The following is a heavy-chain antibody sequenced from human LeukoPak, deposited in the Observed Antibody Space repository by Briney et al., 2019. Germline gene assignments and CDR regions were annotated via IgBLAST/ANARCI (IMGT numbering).Heavy chain of an antibody. V-gene: IGHV4-59*08. Sequence: SETLSLTCTVSGGSISSYYWSWIRQPPGKGLEWIGYIYYSGSTNYNPSLKSRVTISVDTSKNQFSLKLSSVTAADTAVYYCASTLVPAASTYFDYWGQGTLVTVSS. CDR2: IYYSGST. J-gene: IGHJ4*02. CDR3: ASTLVPAASTYFDY. CDR1: GGSISSYY. D-gene: IGHD2-2*01.